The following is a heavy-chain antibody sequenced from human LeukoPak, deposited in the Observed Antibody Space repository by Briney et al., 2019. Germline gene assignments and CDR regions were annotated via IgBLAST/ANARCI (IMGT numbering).Heavy chain of an antibody. J-gene: IGHJ6*03. CDR1: GGSISSGSYY. CDR3: AREYFFAGGYYYYMDV. D-gene: IGHD2/OR15-2a*01. V-gene: IGHV4-61*02. CDR2: IYTSGST. Sequence: SETLSLTCTVSGGSISSGSYYWSWIRQPAGKGLEWIGRIYTSGSTNYNPSLKSRVTISGDTSKNQFSLKLSSVTAADTAVYYCAREYFFAGGYYYYMDVWGKGTTVTVSS.